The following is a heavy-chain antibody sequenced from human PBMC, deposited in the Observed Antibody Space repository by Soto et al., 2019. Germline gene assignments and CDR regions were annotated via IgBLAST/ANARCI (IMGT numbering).Heavy chain of an antibody. J-gene: IGHJ3*01. V-gene: IGHV3-7*04. CDR1: GFTFSTYW. Sequence: EVQLVESGGGLVQPGGSLRLSCVASGFTFSTYWMSWVRQAPGKGLEWVANIKPDGSEKWYVDSVKGRFTISRDNAKNPLNLQMIRLRAQDTALYYCTREDYHETSYCFSDEFDTWCQGTMFTVSS. CDR2: IKPDGSEK. CDR3: TREDYHETSYCFSDEFDT. D-gene: IGHD2-15*01.